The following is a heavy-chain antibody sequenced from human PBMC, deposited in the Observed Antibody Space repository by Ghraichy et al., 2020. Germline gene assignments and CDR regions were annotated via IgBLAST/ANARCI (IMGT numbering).Heavy chain of an antibody. V-gene: IGHV4-34*01. CDR2: INHSGST. D-gene: IGHD3-3*02. CDR1: GGSFSDYY. Sequence: SETRSLTCAVYGGSFSDYYWSLIRQPPGKGLEWIGEINHSGSTNYNPSLKSRVTISVDTSKNQFSLKLSSVTAADTAVYYCARGHFAADYWGQGTLVTVSS. CDR3: ARGHFAADY. J-gene: IGHJ4*02.